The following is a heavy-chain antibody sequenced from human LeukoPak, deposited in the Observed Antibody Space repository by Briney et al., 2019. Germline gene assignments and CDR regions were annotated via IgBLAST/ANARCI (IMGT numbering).Heavy chain of an antibody. J-gene: IGHJ4*02. Sequence: GGSLRLSCAASRFTFSDYYMSWIRQAPGKGLEWVSFISSSSDSIMYADSVKSRFTITRDNAKNSLFLQMNSLRAEDTAVYYCARSAYCGGDCYGPFDYWGQGTLVTVSS. D-gene: IGHD2-21*02. CDR3: ARSAYCGGDCYGPFDY. CDR2: ISSSSDSI. CDR1: RFTFSDYY. V-gene: IGHV3-11*04.